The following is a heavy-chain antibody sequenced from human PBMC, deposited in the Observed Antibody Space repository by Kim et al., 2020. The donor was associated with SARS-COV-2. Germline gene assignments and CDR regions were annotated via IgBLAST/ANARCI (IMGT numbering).Heavy chain of an antibody. Sequence: GGSLRLSCAASGFIFSDYDMHWVRQAPGKGLEWVSVISWNSGVIIYADSVKGRFTISRDNAKNSLFLQMNSLSADDTALYYCATIGYCTIANCDRGYWGRGSLVTVSS. CDR3: ATIGYCTIANCDRGY. J-gene: IGHJ4*02. CDR1: GFIFSDYD. CDR2: ISWNSGVI. D-gene: IGHD2-8*01. V-gene: IGHV3-9*01.